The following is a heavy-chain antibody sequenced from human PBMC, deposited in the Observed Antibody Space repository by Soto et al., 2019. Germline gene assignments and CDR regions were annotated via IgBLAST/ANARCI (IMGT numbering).Heavy chain of an antibody. CDR3: ARAVAGTPDY. V-gene: IGHV3-66*01. D-gene: IGHD6-19*01. CDR2: IYSGGST. CDR1: GFTVSSNY. J-gene: IGHJ4*02. Sequence: EVQLVESGGGLVQPGGSLRLSCAVTGFTVSSNYMSWVRQAPGKGLEWVSVIYSGGSTYYADSVKGRFTISRDNSKNTLYLQMNSLRAEDTAVYYCARAVAGTPDYWGEGTLVTVSS.